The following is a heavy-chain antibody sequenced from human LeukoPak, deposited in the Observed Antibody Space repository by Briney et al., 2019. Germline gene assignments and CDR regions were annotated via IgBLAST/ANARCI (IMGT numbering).Heavy chain of an antibody. J-gene: IGHJ4*02. CDR1: GGSVSSGTYY. Sequence: SETLSLTCTVSGGSVSSGTYYWSWIPQPPGKGLEWIGFIYYSGSTNYNPSLKSRVTISVDTSKNQFSLKLSSVTAADTAVYYCARMYSNYFDYWGQGTLVTVSS. CDR3: ARMYSNYFDY. D-gene: IGHD4-11*01. CDR2: IYYSGST. V-gene: IGHV4-61*01.